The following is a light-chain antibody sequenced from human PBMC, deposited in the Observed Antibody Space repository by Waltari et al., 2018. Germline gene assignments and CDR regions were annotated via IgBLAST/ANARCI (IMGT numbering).Light chain of an antibody. J-gene: IGLJ3*02. V-gene: IGLV2-23*01. Sequence: QSVLTQPASVSGSPGQSITISCTGSRSDVGNYNFVSWYQQHPDEAPTLVIYEGSKRPSGISIRFAGSKSGNTASLTISRLQAEDEADYFCCSYAGSRTPWVFGGGTRVTVL. CDR3: CSYAGSRTPWV. CDR2: EGS. CDR1: RSDVGNYNF.